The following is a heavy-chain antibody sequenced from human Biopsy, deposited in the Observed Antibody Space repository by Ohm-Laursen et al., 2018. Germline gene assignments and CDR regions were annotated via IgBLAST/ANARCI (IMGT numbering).Heavy chain of an antibody. CDR3: ARDGAGSYHDY. J-gene: IGHJ4*02. V-gene: IGHV3-21*04. Sequence: CAASGFTLSSYSMNWVRQTPGKGLEWVSTISSSSDNIYYVDSVKGRFTISRDNAKNSLYLQMNSLTVEDTAVYYCARDGAGSYHDYWGQGTLVTVSS. CDR1: GFTLSSYS. CDR2: ISSSSDNI. D-gene: IGHD3-10*01.